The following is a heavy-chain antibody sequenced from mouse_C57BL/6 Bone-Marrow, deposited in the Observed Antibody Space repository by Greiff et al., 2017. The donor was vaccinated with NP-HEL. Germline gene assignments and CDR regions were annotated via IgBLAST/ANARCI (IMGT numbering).Heavy chain of an antibody. D-gene: IGHD1-1*01. V-gene: IGHV5-12*01. J-gene: IGHJ4*01. CDR2: ISNGGGST. CDR1: GFTFSDYY. Sequence: EVKLVESGGGLVQPGGSLKLSCAASGFTFSDYYMYWVRQTPEKRLEWVAYISNGGGSTYYPDTVKGRFTISRDNAKNTLYLQMSRLKSEDTAMYYCAFYGSSRGAMDYWGQGTSVTVSS. CDR3: AFYGSSRGAMDY.